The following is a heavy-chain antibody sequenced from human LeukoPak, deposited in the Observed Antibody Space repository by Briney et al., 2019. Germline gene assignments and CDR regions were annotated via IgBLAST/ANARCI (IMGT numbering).Heavy chain of an antibody. Sequence: ASVKVSCKASGYTFTCYYMHWVRQAPGQGREWMGWINPNSGGTNYAQKFQGRVTMTRDTSISTAYMELSRLRSDDTAVYYCARAWGKAARRDYWGQGTLVTVSS. CDR2: INPNSGGT. V-gene: IGHV1-2*02. CDR1: GYTFTCYY. J-gene: IGHJ4*02. CDR3: ARAWGKAARRDY. D-gene: IGHD6-6*01.